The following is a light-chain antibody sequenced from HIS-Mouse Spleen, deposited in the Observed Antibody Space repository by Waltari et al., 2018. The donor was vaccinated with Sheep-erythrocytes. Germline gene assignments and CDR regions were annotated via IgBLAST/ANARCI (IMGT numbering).Light chain of an antibody. CDR2: DVS. CDR1: SSHVGGYNY. V-gene: IGLV2-11*01. CDR3: CSYAGSYNHV. J-gene: IGLJ1*01. Sequence: QSALTQPRSVSVSPGQSVTLSCTGTSSHVGGYNYVSCYQQHPGKDPTLLIYDVSKRPSGVPDRFSGSKSGNTASLTISGLQAEDEADYYCCSYAGSYNHVFATGTKVTVL.